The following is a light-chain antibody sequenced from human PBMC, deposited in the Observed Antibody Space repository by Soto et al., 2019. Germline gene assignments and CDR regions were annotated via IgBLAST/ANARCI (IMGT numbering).Light chain of an antibody. CDR1: QSVSSN. J-gene: IGKJ3*01. CDR2: GAS. V-gene: IGKV3-15*01. Sequence: EIVMTQSPATLSVSPGERATLSCRASQSVSSNLAWYQQKPGQAPRLLIYGASTRATGIPARFSGSGSGTEHTLTISSLQSGDVAVYYGQQYNNWPFTFGPGTKVDIK. CDR3: QQYNNWPFT.